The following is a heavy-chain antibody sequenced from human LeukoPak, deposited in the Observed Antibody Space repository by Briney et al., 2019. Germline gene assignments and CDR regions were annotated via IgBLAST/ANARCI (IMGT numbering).Heavy chain of an antibody. Sequence: PGGSLRLSCAASGFTFSSYAMSWVRQAPGKGLEWVSAISGSGGSTYYADSVKGRFTISRDNSKNTLYLQMNSLRAEDTAVYYCARGYYDILTGFGAPIRYFDYWGQGTLVTVSS. J-gene: IGHJ4*02. CDR1: GFTFSSYA. V-gene: IGHV3-23*01. D-gene: IGHD3-9*01. CDR2: ISGSGGST. CDR3: ARGYYDILTGFGAPIRYFDY.